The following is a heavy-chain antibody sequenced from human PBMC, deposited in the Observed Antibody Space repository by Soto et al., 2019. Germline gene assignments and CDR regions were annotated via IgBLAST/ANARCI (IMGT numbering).Heavy chain of an antibody. Sequence: PSQTLSLPCAISGDSVSSNSAAWNWIRQSPSRGLEWLGRTYYRSKWYNDYAVSVKSRITINPDTSKNQFSLQLNSVTPEDTAVYYCARGRAWEYSSSSNWFDPWGQGTLVTVSS. J-gene: IGHJ5*02. CDR3: ARGRAWEYSSSSNWFDP. CDR1: GDSVSSNSAA. V-gene: IGHV6-1*01. D-gene: IGHD6-6*01. CDR2: TYYRSKWYN.